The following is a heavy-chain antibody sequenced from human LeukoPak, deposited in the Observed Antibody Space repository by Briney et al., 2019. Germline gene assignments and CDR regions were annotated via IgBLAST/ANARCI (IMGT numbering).Heavy chain of an antibody. Sequence: SETLSLTCAVYGGSFSGYYWSWIRQPPGKGLEWIGEINHSGSTNYNPSLKSRVTISVDTSKNQFSLKLSSVTAADTAVYYCARAVTSIVFTEVDAFDIWGQGTMVTVSS. CDR3: ARAVTSIVFTEVDAFDI. CDR2: INHSGST. D-gene: IGHD3-22*01. CDR1: GGSFSGYY. V-gene: IGHV4-34*01. J-gene: IGHJ3*02.